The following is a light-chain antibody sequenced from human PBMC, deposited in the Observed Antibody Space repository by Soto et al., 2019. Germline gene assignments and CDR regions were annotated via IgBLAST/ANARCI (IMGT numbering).Light chain of an antibody. V-gene: IGKV1-5*01. CDR1: QSVSGW. CDR3: QHYDTFSVT. CDR2: DAS. Sequence: DIQMTQSPSTLSASVGDTVTVTCRASQSVSGWLAWYQQKPGEAPQLLIYDASALPRGVPSRFGGSGSGTKFTLTIASLQPDEFETYDGQHYDTFSVTFGPGTKVEI. J-gene: IGKJ1*01.